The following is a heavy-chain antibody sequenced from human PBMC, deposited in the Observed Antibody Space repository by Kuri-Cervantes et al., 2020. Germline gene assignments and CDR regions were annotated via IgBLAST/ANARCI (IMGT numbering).Heavy chain of an antibody. V-gene: IGHV4-34*01. J-gene: IGHJ5*02. CDR3: ARAPPTAKSDRFDP. Sequence: GSLRLSCAVYGGSFSGYYWSWFRQPPGKGLEWIGVINHSGSTNYNPSLKSRVTISVDTSKNQFSLKLSSVTAADTAVYYCARAPPTAKSDRFDPWGQGTLVTVSS. CDR1: GGSFSGYY. D-gene: IGHD4-17*01. CDR2: INHSGST.